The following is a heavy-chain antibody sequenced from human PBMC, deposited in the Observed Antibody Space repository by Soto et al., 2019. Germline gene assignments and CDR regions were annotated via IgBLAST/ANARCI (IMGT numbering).Heavy chain of an antibody. CDR3: AREGVDTGGKGYFDY. D-gene: IGHD5-18*01. CDR1: GFTFSSYA. CDR2: ISYDGSNK. Sequence: QVQLVESGGGVVQPGRSLRLSCAASGFTFSSYAMHWVRQAPGKGLEWVAVISYDGSNKYYADSVKGRFTISRDNSKNTLYLQMNSLRAEDTAVYYCAREGVDTGGKGYFDYWGQGTLVTVSS. J-gene: IGHJ4*02. V-gene: IGHV3-30-3*01.